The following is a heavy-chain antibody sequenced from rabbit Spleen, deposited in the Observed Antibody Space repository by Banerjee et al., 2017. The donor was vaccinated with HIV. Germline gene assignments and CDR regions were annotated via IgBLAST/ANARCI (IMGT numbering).Heavy chain of an antibody. J-gene: IGHJ4*01. V-gene: IGHV1S45*01. D-gene: IGHD1-1*01. Sequence: QQQLEESGGGLVKPEGSLTLTCKASGVSFSDKDVMCWVRQAPGKGLEWIACINTVTGKSVYASWAKGRFIMSRTSSTTVTLQMTSLTVADTATYFCVRGASSSGYYNLWGQGTLVTVS. CDR3: VRGASSSGYYNL. CDR2: INTVTGKS. CDR1: GVSFSDKDV.